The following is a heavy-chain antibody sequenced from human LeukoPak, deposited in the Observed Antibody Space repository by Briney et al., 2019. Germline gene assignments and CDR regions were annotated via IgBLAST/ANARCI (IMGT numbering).Heavy chain of an antibody. V-gene: IGHV4-34*01. Sequence: SETLSLTCAVYGGSFSGYYWDWIRQPPGKGLEWIGTIYYSGRTYYSPSLKSRVTMSVDPSNNQFSLNLRSVTAADTAVYYCAGRRYYDGSGYLEWGQGTLLSVSS. J-gene: IGHJ1*01. CDR2: IYYSGRT. D-gene: IGHD3-22*01. CDR3: AGRRYYDGSGYLE. CDR1: GGSFSGYY.